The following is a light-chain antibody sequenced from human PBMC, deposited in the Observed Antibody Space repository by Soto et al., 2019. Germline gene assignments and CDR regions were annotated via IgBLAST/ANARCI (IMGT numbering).Light chain of an antibody. Sequence: DIVMTQSPDSLAVSLGERATINCKSSQSVLYSSNNKNYLAWYQQKPGQPPKLLIYWASTRESGVPDRFSVSGSGTDFTLTISSLQAEDVAVYYCQQYYSTPQYTFGQGTKLEIK. CDR2: WAS. J-gene: IGKJ2*01. CDR1: QSVLYSSNNKNY. CDR3: QQYYSTPQYT. V-gene: IGKV4-1*01.